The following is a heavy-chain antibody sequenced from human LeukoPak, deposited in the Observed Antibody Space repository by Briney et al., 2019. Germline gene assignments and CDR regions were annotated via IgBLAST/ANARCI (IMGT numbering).Heavy chain of an antibody. CDR3: TRLGSYGIDY. V-gene: IGHV3-73*01. D-gene: IGHD5-18*01. J-gene: IGHJ4*02. CDR1: GFTLSGSA. Sequence: GRSLRLSCAASGFTLSGSAMHWVRQASGKGLEWVGRIRSKANSYATAYAASVKGRFTISRDDSKNTAYLQMNSLKTEDTAVYYCTRLGSYGIDYWGQGTLVTVSS. CDR2: IRSKANSYAT.